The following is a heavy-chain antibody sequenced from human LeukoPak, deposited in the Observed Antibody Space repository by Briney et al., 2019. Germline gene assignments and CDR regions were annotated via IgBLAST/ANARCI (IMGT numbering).Heavy chain of an antibody. V-gene: IGHV3-23*01. Sequence: GGSLRLSCAASGFTFSSYAMSWVRQAPGKGLEWVSAISGSGGSTHYADSVKGRFTISRDNSKNTLYLQMNSLRAEDTAVYYCAKSGYDFWSGYYGYWGQGTLVTVSS. CDR2: ISGSGGST. D-gene: IGHD3-3*01. J-gene: IGHJ4*02. CDR3: AKSGYDFWSGYYGY. CDR1: GFTFSSYA.